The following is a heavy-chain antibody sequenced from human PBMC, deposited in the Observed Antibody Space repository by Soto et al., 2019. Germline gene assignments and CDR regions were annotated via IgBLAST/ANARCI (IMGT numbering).Heavy chain of an antibody. V-gene: IGHV3-74*01. CDR1: GVTFSSYW. CDR2: INSDGSST. Sequence: GGSLRLSCAASGVTFSSYWMHWVRQAPGKGLVWVSRINSDGSSTSYADSVKGRFTISRDNAKNTLYLQMNSLRAEDTAVYYCARGEGDGYNFFPEGDYGMDVWGQGTTVTVSS. CDR3: ARGEGDGYNFFPEGDYGMDV. D-gene: IGHD5-12*01. J-gene: IGHJ6*02.